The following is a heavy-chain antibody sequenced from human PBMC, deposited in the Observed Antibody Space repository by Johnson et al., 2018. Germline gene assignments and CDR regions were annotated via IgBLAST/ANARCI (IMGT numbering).Heavy chain of an antibody. CDR3: ARGDIVVVVVAREYFQH. D-gene: IGHD2-15*01. CDR2: ISYDGTNK. Sequence: QVQLVQSGGGVVEPGRSLRLSCAASGFTFTNYGMHWVRQAPGKGLEWVALISYDGTNKYYADSVEGRFTISRDNSNNTLYLQKNSLRAEDTAVYYCARGDIVVVVVAREYFQHWGQGTLVTVSS. V-gene: IGHV3-30*03. J-gene: IGHJ1*01. CDR1: GFTFTNYG.